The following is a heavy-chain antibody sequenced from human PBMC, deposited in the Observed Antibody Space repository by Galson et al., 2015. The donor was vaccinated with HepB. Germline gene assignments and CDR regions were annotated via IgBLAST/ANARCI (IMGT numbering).Heavy chain of an antibody. V-gene: IGHV4-39*07. CDR3: ARDRNWNDSPFDY. CDR1: GGSISSSSYY. CDR2: IYYSGST. J-gene: IGHJ4*02. Sequence: ETLSLTCAVSGGSISSSSYYWGWIRRPPGKGLEWIGSIYYSGSTYYNPSLKSRVTISVDTSKNQFSLKLSSVTAADTAVYYCARDRNWNDSPFDYWGQGTLVTVSS. D-gene: IGHD1-1*01.